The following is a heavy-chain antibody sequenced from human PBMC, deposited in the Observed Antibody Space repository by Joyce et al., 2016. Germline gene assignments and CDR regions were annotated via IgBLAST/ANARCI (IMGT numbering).Heavy chain of an antibody. CDR1: GGSISIHY. Sequence: QVQLQESGPGLVKPSETLSLTCTVSGGSISIHYWSWIRQPPGKRLEWMGYLYYSGSTNYNPSLKSRVTISVDTSKNQFSLKLRSVSAADTAVYYCARGLGTPYGMDVWGQGTTVTVSS. V-gene: IGHV4-59*11. CDR3: ARGLGTPYGMDV. CDR2: LYYSGST. D-gene: IGHD7-27*01. J-gene: IGHJ6*02.